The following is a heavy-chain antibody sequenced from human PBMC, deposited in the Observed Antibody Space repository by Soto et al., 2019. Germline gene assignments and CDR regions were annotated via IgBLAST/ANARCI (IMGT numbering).Heavy chain of an antibody. CDR3: ARDVGIAAAPVAP. V-gene: IGHV4-59*01. J-gene: IGHJ5*02. Sequence: PSETLSLTCTVSGGSISSYYWSWIRQPPGKGLEWIGYIYYSGSTNYNPSLKSRVTISVDTSKNQFSLKLSSVTAADTAVYYCARDVGIAAAPVAPWGQGPLVTVSS. D-gene: IGHD6-13*01. CDR1: GGSISSYY. CDR2: IYYSGST.